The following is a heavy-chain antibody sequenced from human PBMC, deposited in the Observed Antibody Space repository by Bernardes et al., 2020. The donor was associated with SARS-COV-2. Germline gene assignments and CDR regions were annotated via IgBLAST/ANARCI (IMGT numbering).Heavy chain of an antibody. Sequence: SLRLSCAASGFTFSIYSMNWVRQAPGTGLEWISSISSSSNFIYYADSVRGRFTISRDNAKNSLYLQMNSLRADDTAVYYCATDETLLRFAHWGQGTLVAVSA. D-gene: IGHD3-3*01. CDR1: GFTFSIYS. CDR2: ISSSSNFI. V-gene: IGHV3-21*01. J-gene: IGHJ4*02. CDR3: ATDETLLRFAH.